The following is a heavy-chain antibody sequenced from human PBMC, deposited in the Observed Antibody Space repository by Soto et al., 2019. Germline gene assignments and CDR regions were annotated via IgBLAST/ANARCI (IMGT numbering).Heavy chain of an antibody. Sequence: PSETLSLTCAVYGGSFSGYYWSWIRQPPGKGLEWIGEINHSGSTNYNPSLKSRVTISVDTSKNQFSLKLSSVTAADTAVYYCARGRAARLLLSRSVAGSNFDYWGQGTLVTVSS. CDR3: ARGRAARLLLSRSVAGSNFDY. V-gene: IGHV4-34*01. CDR1: GGSFSGYY. CDR2: INHSGST. J-gene: IGHJ4*02. D-gene: IGHD6-6*01.